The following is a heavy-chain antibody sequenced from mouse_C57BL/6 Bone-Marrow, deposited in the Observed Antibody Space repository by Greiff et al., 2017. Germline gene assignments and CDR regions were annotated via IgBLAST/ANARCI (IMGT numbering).Heavy chain of an antibody. CDR3: TPYCYGSEAY. CDR2: IDPEDGDT. J-gene: IGHJ3*01. CDR1: GFNIKDDY. D-gene: IGHD1-1*01. V-gene: IGHV14-4*01. Sequence: EVQLQESGAELVRPGASVKLSCTASGFNIKDDYMHWVKQRPEKGLEWIGWIDPEDGDTEYASKFQGKATITADTSSNTAYLQLSSLTSEDTAVYYCTPYCYGSEAYWGRGTLVTVTA.